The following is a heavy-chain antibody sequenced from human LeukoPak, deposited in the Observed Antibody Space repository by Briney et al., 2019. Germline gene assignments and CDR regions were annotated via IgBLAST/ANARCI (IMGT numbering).Heavy chain of an antibody. CDR3: AMDDFWSGYYNY. D-gene: IGHD3-3*01. CDR1: GFTFSSYA. J-gene: IGHJ4*02. V-gene: IGHV3-23*01. CDR2: ISGSGGST. Sequence: PGGSLRLSCAASGFTFSSYAMSWVRQAPGKGLEWVSAISGSGGSTYYADSVKGRFTISRDNSKNTLYLQMNSLRAEDTAVYYCAMDDFWSGYYNYWGQGTLVTVSS.